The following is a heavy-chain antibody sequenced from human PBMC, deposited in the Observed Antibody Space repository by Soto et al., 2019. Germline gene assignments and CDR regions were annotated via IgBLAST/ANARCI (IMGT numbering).Heavy chain of an antibody. Sequence: EVQLFESGGGLVQPWGYLRLYCAASGFTFSTYDMSWVRPAPGKGLDCVSTITDSGGNTYYADSVRGRFTISTDNCKNTLSLQMTSLRVEDTAIYYFAQITTSVWYMYSAWCEGTLVTVPS. D-gene: IGHD6-19*01. V-gene: IGHV3-23*01. J-gene: IGHJ5*02. CDR2: ITDSGGNT. CDR1: GFTFSTYD. CDR3: AQITTSVWYMYSA.